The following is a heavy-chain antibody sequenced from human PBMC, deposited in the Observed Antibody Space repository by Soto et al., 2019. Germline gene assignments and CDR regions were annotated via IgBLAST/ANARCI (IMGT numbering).Heavy chain of an antibody. CDR2: TSYDGSKK. CDR1: GFTFSLYG. D-gene: IGHD5-12*01. J-gene: IGHJ6*02. CDR3: AKDSGYSGYDVYDYYYGMDV. Sequence: QLEESGGGVVQPGRSLRLSCAASGFTFSLYGMHWVRQAPGKGLEWVAVTSYDGSKKYYADSVKGRFTISRDNSKNTLYLQMNSLRAEDTAVYYCAKDSGYSGYDVYDYYYGMDVWGQGTTVTVSS. V-gene: IGHV3-30*18.